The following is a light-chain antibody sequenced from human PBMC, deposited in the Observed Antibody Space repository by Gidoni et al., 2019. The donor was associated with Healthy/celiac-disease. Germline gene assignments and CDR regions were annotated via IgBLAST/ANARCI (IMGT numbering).Light chain of an antibody. Sequence: DIQMTQSPSTLSASVGDRVTITCRASQSISSWLAWYQQNPGKAPTLLLYDASSLERGVPSRFSGSGSVTEFTLTISSLQPDDFATYYCQQYNSYSWTFGQGTKVEIK. CDR2: DAS. CDR3: QQYNSYSWT. CDR1: QSISSW. V-gene: IGKV1-5*01. J-gene: IGKJ1*01.